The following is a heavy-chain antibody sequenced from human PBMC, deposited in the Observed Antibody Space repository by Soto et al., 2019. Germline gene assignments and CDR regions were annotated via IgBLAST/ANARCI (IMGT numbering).Heavy chain of an antibody. J-gene: IGHJ5*02. V-gene: IGHV4-59*01. Sequence: TSGTLSLTCTVSGGSISSYYWSWIRQPPGKGLEWIGYIYYSGSTNYNPSLKSRVTISVDTSKNQFSLKLSSVTAADTAVYYCARVWCLAKNCWFDPWGQGTLVTVSS. CDR2: IYYSGST. D-gene: IGHD2-8*01. CDR1: GGSISSYY. CDR3: ARVWCLAKNCWFDP.